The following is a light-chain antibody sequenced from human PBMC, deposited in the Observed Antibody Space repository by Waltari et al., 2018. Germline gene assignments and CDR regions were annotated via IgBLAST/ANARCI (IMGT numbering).Light chain of an antibody. V-gene: IGKV1-5*03. Sequence: DIQMTQSPSTLSASVGGRVILTCRASQNILRYLAWYQQKPGKAPTLLIYRASNLETGVPSRFSGSGSGTEFTLTISSLQPDDFATYYCQQYNDYSWTFGQGTKVEI. J-gene: IGKJ1*01. CDR1: QNILRY. CDR2: RAS. CDR3: QQYNDYSWT.